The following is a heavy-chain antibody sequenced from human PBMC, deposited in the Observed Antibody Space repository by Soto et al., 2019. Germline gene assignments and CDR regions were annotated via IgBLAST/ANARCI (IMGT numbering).Heavy chain of an antibody. CDR2: ISGSGGST. V-gene: IGHV3-23*01. J-gene: IGHJ5*02. Sequence: PGGSLRLSCAASGFTFSSCAMSWVRQAPGKGLEWVSAISGSGGSTYYADSVKGRFTISRDNSKNTLYLQMNSLRAEDTAVYYCANDLWFGKLLPTENWFDPWGQGTLVTVSS. CDR3: ANDLWFGKLLPTENWFDP. CDR1: GFTFSSCA. D-gene: IGHD3-10*01.